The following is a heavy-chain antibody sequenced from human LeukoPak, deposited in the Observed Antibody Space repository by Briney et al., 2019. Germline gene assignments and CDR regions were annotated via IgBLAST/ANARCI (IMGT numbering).Heavy chain of an antibody. J-gene: IGHJ4*02. Sequence: GGSLRLSCAASGFTFSDYYMSWIRQAPGKGLEWVSYISSSSSYTNYADSVKGRFTFSRDNAKNSLYLQMNSLRAEDAAVYYCARGYGYGDCVEGLDYWGQGTLVTVSS. CDR2: ISSSSSYT. V-gene: IGHV3-11*05. D-gene: IGHD4-17*01. CDR1: GFTFSDYY. CDR3: ARGYGYGDCVEGLDY.